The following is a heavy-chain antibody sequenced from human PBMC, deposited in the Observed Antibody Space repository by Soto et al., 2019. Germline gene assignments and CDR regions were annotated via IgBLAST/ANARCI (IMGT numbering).Heavy chain of an antibody. Sequence: SETLSLTCAVYGGSFSGYYWSCLRQPPGKGLEWIGEINHSGSTNYNPSLKSRVTISVDTSKNQFSLKLSAVTAADTAVYYCARGIQLWLRYYYGKDVWGQGTKATVYS. CDR3: ARGIQLWLRYYYGKDV. CDR2: INHSGST. J-gene: IGHJ6*02. D-gene: IGHD5-18*01. CDR1: GGSFSGYY. V-gene: IGHV4-34*01.